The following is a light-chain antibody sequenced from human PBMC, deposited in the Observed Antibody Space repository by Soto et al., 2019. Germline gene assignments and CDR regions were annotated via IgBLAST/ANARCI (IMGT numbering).Light chain of an antibody. CDR2: GAS. CDR3: QQYGNPPPNT. Sequence: EIVLTQSPGTLSLSPGERATLSCRASQSVSSSYLAWYQQKPGQAPRVLIYGASSRATGIPDRFSGSGSGTGVTLTISRLEPEDFAVYFCQQYGNPPPNTFGQGTKVEIK. J-gene: IGKJ2*01. CDR1: QSVSSSY. V-gene: IGKV3-20*01.